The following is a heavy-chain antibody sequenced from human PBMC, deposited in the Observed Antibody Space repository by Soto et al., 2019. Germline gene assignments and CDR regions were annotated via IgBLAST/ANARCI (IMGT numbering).Heavy chain of an antibody. CDR1: GYTFTKYY. V-gene: IGHV1-46*01. J-gene: IGHJ6*02. D-gene: IGHD1-1*01. CDR2: IGPSSGDT. Sequence: ASVKVSCKASGYTFTKYYLHWVRQAPGHGLEWVGIIGPSSGDTTNAQSFQGRLILTRDTSTSTVYLELSSLRSEDTAVYYCARGKGMEENYYYYGLDIWGQGTTVTVSS. CDR3: ARGKGMEENYYYYGLDI.